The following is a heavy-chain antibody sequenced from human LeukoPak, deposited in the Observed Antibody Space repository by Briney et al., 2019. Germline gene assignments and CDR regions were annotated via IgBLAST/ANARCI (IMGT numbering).Heavy chain of an antibody. CDR1: GGSISSSSYY. CDR3: VRQKFLEWLFDY. V-gene: IGHV4-39*01. D-gene: IGHD3-3*01. J-gene: IGHJ4*02. Sequence: PSETLSLTCTVSGGSISSSSYYWGWIRQPPGKGLEWIGSIYYSGSTYYNPSLKSRVTISVDTSKNQFSLKLSSVTAADTAVYYCVRQKFLEWLFDYWGQGTLVTVSS. CDR2: IYYSGST.